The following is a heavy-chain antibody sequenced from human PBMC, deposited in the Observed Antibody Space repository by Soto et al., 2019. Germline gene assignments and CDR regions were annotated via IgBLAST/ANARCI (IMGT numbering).Heavy chain of an antibody. Sequence: SETLSLTCTVSGGSISSGDYYWSWIRQPPGKDLEWIGYTYYSGSTHYNPSLKTRVTISVDTSKNQVSLKVYSVTAADTAVYYCATADGFGVVTPFFEYWGQGILVTVSS. CDR1: GGSISSGDYY. CDR2: TYYSGST. D-gene: IGHD3-3*01. CDR3: ATADGFGVVTPFFEY. J-gene: IGHJ4*02. V-gene: IGHV4-30-4*01.